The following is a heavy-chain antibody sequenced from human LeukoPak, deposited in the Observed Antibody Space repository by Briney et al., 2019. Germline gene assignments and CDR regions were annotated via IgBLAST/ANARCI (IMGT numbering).Heavy chain of an antibody. CDR3: ARDSSGPLY. Sequence: GGSLRLSCAASGITFSNYGMNWVRQAPGKGLEWVSVIYSSGGTYYADSVKGRFTISRDNSKNTLYLQMNSLSAEDTAVYYCARDSSGPLYWGQGTLVTVSS. CDR2: IYSSGGT. CDR1: GITFSNYG. V-gene: IGHV3-66*01. D-gene: IGHD6-19*01. J-gene: IGHJ4*02.